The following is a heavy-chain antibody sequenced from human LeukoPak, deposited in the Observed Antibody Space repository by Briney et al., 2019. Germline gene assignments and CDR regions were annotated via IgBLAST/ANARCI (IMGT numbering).Heavy chain of an antibody. CDR2: INRDGSSI. D-gene: IGHD6-13*01. V-gene: IGHV3-74*01. Sequence: GGSLRLSCAASGFTFSSYWMHWVRQAPGKGLVWVSRINRDGSSISYADSVKGRFTISRDNAKNTLYLQMNSLRAEDTAVYYCARDKIPAAGTPRGFDPWGQGTLVTVSS. J-gene: IGHJ5*02. CDR3: ARDKIPAAGTPRGFDP. CDR1: GFTFSSYW.